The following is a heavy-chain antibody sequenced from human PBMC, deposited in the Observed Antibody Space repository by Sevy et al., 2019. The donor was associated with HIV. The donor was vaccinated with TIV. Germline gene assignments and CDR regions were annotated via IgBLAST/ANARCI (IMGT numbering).Heavy chain of an antibody. Sequence: SETLSLTCTVSGGSITSLYWNWIRRPPEKVLEWIANPYYNGHINDNPSLKSRVTLSLDTSKNQFSLRLSSVTAADTAMYYCAGENAWGRGYSWGQGTLVTVSS. D-gene: IGHD1-26*01. J-gene: IGHJ4*02. CDR3: AGENAWGRGYS. CDR1: GGSITSLY. V-gene: IGHV4-59*08. CDR2: PYYNGHI.